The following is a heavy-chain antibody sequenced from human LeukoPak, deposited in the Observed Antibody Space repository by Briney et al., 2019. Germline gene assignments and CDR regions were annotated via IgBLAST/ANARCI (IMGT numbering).Heavy chain of an antibody. CDR3: ATVSGSYSYFDY. Sequence: ASVKVSCKVSGYTLTELSMHWVRQAPGKGLEWMGGFDPENGETIYPQNFQGRVTVTEDTSTDTAYMEVSSLKPEDTAVYYCATVSGSYSYFDYWGQGTLVTVSS. J-gene: IGHJ4*02. V-gene: IGHV1-24*01. CDR2: FDPENGET. D-gene: IGHD1-26*01. CDR1: GYTLTELS.